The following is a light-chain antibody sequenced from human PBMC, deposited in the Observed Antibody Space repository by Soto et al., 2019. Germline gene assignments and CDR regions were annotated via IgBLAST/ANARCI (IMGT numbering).Light chain of an antibody. Sequence: EVVLTQSPGTLSLSPGERATLSCRASQSVSSNLACYQQEPGQAPRLLIYGASTRATAIPARFSGSGSGTEFTLTISSLQSEDFAVYYCQQYNNWPPLTFGGGTKVDIK. J-gene: IGKJ4*01. V-gene: IGKV3-15*01. CDR1: QSVSSN. CDR2: GAS. CDR3: QQYNNWPPLT.